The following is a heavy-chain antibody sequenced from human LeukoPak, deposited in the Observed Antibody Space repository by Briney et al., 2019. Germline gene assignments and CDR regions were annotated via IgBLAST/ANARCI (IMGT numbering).Heavy chain of an antibody. CDR3: GKVGGYSNS. CDR2: IHNSRGT. CDR1: GGSITSDIFY. J-gene: IGHJ5*02. V-gene: IGHV4-31*03. Sequence: TLALTCTVSGGSITSDIFYWNWIRQHPGKGLEWIGSIHNSRGTSYNPSLESRLTISLDTSENQFFLKMSSVTAADTAMYYCGKVGGYSNSWGQGTLVTACS. D-gene: IGHD2-15*01.